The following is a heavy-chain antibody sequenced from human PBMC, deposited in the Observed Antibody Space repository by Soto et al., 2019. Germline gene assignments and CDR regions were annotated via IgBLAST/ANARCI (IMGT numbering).Heavy chain of an antibody. Sequence: SVKVSCKASGGTFSSYAISWVRQAPGQGLEWMGGIIPIFGTANYAQKFQGRVTITADESTSTAYMELSSLRSEDTAVYYCARSYISGSYYNVELYYYGMDVWGQGTTVTVSS. D-gene: IGHD3-10*01. J-gene: IGHJ6*02. V-gene: IGHV1-69*13. CDR3: ARSYISGSYYNVELYYYGMDV. CDR2: IIPIFGTA. CDR1: GGTFSSYA.